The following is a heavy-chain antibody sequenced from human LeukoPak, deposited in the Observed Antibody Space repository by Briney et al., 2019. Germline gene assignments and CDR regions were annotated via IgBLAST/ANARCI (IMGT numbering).Heavy chain of an antibody. D-gene: IGHD2-15*01. J-gene: IGHJ4*02. CDR2: IYPGDSDT. Sequence: GEPLKISCKGSGYSFTSYWIGWVRQMPGKGLEWMGNIYPGDSDTRYSPSFQGQVTNSADKSISTAYLQWSSLKGSDTAMYYCARPPLTPGYCSGGSCYDYWGQGTLVTVSS. CDR3: ARPPLTPGYCSGGSCYDY. CDR1: GYSFTSYW. V-gene: IGHV5-51*01.